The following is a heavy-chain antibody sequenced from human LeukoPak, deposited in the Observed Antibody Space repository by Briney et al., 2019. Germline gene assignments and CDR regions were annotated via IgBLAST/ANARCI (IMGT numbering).Heavy chain of an antibody. J-gene: IGHJ4*02. CDR1: GXTFSSYS. V-gene: IGHV3-48*02. CDR3: ARVWHCTSTSCYDY. D-gene: IGHD2-2*01. CDR2: ISSSSGTI. Sequence: GGSLRLSSAASGXTFSSYSMNWVRQAPGKGLEWVSYISSSSGTIYYADSVRGRFTISRDNAKNSLYLQMNSLRDEDTAVYYCARVWHCTSTSCYDYWGQGTLVTVSS.